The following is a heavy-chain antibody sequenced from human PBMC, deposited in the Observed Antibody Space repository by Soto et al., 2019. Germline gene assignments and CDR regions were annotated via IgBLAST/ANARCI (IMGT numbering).Heavy chain of an antibody. CDR2: IIPILGIA. CDR1: GGTFSSYT. CDR3: ARHTYYDFWSGYFDY. V-gene: IGHV1-69*02. Sequence: QVQLVQSGAEVKKPGSSVKVSCTASGGTFSSYTISWVRQAPGQGLEWMGRIIPILGIATYAQKFQGRVTITADKYTSTAYMELSSLRSEDTAVYYCARHTYYDFWSGYFDYWGQGTLVTVSS. D-gene: IGHD3-3*01. J-gene: IGHJ4*02.